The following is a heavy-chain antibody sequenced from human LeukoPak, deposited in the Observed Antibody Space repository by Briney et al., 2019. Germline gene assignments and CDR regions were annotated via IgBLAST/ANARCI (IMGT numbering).Heavy chain of an antibody. V-gene: IGHV3-30*18. CDR3: AKDGYCSSTSCYPNHFDS. CDR1: GFTFSPYA. J-gene: IGHJ4*02. CDR2: ISNDGSRK. Sequence: GGSLRLSCAAPGFTFSPYAMHWVRQAPGKGLEWVALISNDGSRKYYADSVKGRFTISRDNSKNTLDLQMNSLRAEDTAVYYCAKDGYCSSTSCYPNHFDSWGQGTLVTVSS. D-gene: IGHD2-2*03.